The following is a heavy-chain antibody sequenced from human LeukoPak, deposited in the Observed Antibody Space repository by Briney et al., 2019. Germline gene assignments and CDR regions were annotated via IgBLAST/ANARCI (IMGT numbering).Heavy chain of an antibody. V-gene: IGHV3-7*03. Sequence: GGSLRLSCTASGFTFSSYWMTWVRQAPGKGLEWVANIKQDGSEKYYVDSVKGRFTISRDNSKNTLYLQMNSLRAEDTAVYYCAKDLRVEPLEGFDYWGQGTLVTVSS. J-gene: IGHJ4*02. CDR1: GFTFSSYW. CDR2: IKQDGSEK. CDR3: AKDLRVEPLEGFDY. D-gene: IGHD1-26*01.